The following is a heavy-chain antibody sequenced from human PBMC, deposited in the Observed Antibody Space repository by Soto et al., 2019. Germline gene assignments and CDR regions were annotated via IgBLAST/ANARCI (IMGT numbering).Heavy chain of an antibody. CDR2: ISASNGNT. CDR1: GYTFTSYG. V-gene: IGHV1-18*01. J-gene: IGHJ4*02. CDR3: ARDPPVPRGYSYGWERGGY. D-gene: IGHD5-18*01. Sequence: QVQLVQSGAEVKNSGASVKVSCKASGYTFTSYGFSWVRQAPGQGLEWMGWISASNGNTNYAQKLQGRVTMTTDTSTSTAYMELRSLRSDDTAVYYCARDPPVPRGYSYGWERGGYWGQGTLVTVSS.